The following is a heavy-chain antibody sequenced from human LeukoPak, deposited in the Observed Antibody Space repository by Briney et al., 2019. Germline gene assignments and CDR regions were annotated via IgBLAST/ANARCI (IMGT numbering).Heavy chain of an antibody. V-gene: IGHV1-2*02. CDR3: ARPLGSLKEYWWFDP. Sequence: ASVKVSCTASGYSFSDYYIHWLRQAPGQGLEWMGWINPKSGGTNYAQNFQGRVTMTRDTSSTTVYMELTRLRSDDTAVYYCARPLGSLKEYWWFDPWGQGTLVTVSS. CDR1: GYSFSDYY. J-gene: IGHJ5*02. D-gene: IGHD2/OR15-2a*01. CDR2: INPKSGGT.